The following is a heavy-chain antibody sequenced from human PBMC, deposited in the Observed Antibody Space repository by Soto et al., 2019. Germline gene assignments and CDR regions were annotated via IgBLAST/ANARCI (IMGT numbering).Heavy chain of an antibody. V-gene: IGHV1-8*01. CDR3: ASRGYSSSWYYYYYYGMDV. CDR2: MNPNSGNT. D-gene: IGHD6-13*01. J-gene: IGHJ6*02. CDR1: GYTFTSYD. Sequence: QVQLVQSGAEVKKPGASVKVSCKASGYTFTSYDINWVRQATGQGLEWIGWMNPNSGNTVYAQKFQGRFTMTRNTSISTAYLALSSMRSEDTAVYYCASRGYSSSWYYYYYYGMDVWGQGTTVTVSS.